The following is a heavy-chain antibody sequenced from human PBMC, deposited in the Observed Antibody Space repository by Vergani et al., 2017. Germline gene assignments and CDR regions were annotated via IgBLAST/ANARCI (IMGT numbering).Heavy chain of an antibody. CDR2: ISGSGGST. V-gene: IGHV3-23*01. Sequence: EVQLLESGGGLVQPGGSLRLSCAASGFTFSSYAMSWVRQAPGKGLEWVSAISGSGGSTYYADSVKGRFTISRDNSKNTLYLQMNSLRAEDTAVYYCAKVVTMIVVVMKSDAFDIWGQGTMVTVSS. J-gene: IGHJ3*02. CDR3: AKVVTMIVVVMKSDAFDI. CDR1: GFTFSSYA. D-gene: IGHD3-22*01.